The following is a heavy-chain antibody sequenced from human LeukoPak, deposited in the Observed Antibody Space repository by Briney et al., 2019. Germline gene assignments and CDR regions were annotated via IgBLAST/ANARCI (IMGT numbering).Heavy chain of an antibody. CDR3: ARDWGFGSGSYNAFDI. CDR2: IIPILGIA. V-gene: IGHV1-69*04. D-gene: IGHD1-26*01. CDR1: GGTFSSYT. J-gene: IGHJ3*02. Sequence: SVKVSCKASGGTFSSYTISWVRQAPGQGREGRGRIIPILGIANYAQKLQGRATITAEKSTSTAYMGRSGVRAEDTAVYYCARDWGFGSGSYNAFDIWGQGTMVTVSS.